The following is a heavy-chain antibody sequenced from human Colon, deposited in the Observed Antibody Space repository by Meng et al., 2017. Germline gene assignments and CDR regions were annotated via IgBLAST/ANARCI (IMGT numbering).Heavy chain of an antibody. CDR3: AEGLTRHK. J-gene: IGHJ4*02. Sequence: QLQLQESGPGLVKPSEPLSLTCSVSGVQTRGGLYWNWIRHLPGKGLEWIGNIYYSGIPNYNPSLKSRVSMSVDTSTMQFSLQLRSVTAADTAVYYCAEGLTRHKWGQGKLVTVSS. V-gene: IGHV4-31*03. CDR1: GVQTRGGLY. D-gene: IGHD3-9*01. CDR2: IYYSGIP.